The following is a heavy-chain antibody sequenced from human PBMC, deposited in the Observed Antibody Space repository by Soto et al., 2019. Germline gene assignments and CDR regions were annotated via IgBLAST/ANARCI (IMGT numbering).Heavy chain of an antibody. CDR3: TWAGDSGYEYGEGGYYGMDV. Sequence: QVQLVQSGAEVKKPGASVKVSCKASGYTFTSYDINWVRQATGQGLEWMGWMNPNSGNTGNAQKLQGSITITRNISMSTDDRELSSLRSKDTAVYYCTWAGDSGYEYGEGGYYGMDVWGQGTTVTVSS. CDR2: MNPNSGNT. J-gene: IGHJ6*02. D-gene: IGHD5-12*01. V-gene: IGHV1-8*01. CDR1: GYTFTSYD.